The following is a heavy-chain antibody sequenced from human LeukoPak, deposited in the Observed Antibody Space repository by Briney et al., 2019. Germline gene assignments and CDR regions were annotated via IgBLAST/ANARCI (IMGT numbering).Heavy chain of an antibody. D-gene: IGHD1-7*01. V-gene: IGHV4-61*02. Sequence: PSETLSLTCTVSGGSISSGSYYWSWIRQPAGKGLEWIGRIYTSGSTNYNPSLKSRVTISVDTSKNQFSLKLSSVTAADTAVYYCASTPRGAGTTVFDYWGQGTLVTVSS. CDR2: IYTSGST. CDR3: ASTPRGAGTTVFDY. CDR1: GGSISSGSYY. J-gene: IGHJ4*02.